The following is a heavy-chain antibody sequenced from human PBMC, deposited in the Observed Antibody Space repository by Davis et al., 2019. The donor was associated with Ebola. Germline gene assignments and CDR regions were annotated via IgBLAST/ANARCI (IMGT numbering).Heavy chain of an antibody. CDR3: ASLPRYSYGWGWFDP. CDR1: GGSISSSNW. CDR2: IYHSGST. V-gene: IGHV4-4*02. J-gene: IGHJ5*02. Sequence: PSETLSLTCAVSGGSISSSNWWSWVRQPPGKGLEWIGEIYHSGSTNYNPSLTSRVTISVDKSKNQFSLTLSPVTAADTAVYYCASLPRYSYGWGWFDPWGQGTLVTVSS. D-gene: IGHD5-18*01.